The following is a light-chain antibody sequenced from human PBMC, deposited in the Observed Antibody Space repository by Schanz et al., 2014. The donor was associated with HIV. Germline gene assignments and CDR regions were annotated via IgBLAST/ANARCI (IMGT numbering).Light chain of an antibody. CDR2: GAS. V-gene: IGKV3-20*01. CDR3: QQYGSSPRYT. J-gene: IGKJ2*01. CDR1: QSISTH. Sequence: EIVLTQSPGTLSLSPGEVGTLSCRASQSISTHLAWYQQKPGQAPTLLIYGASKRATGIPDRFIGGGSGTDFTLTINRLEPEDFAVYYCQQYGSSPRYTFGQGTKLEIK.